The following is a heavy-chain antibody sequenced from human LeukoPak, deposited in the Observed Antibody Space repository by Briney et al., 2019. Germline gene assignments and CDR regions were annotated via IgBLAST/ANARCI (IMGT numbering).Heavy chain of an antibody. CDR3: ARAKMATIFDY. Sequence: SETLSLTCTVSGYSISSGYYWGWIRQPPGKGLEWIGSIYHSGSTYYNPSLKSRVTISVDTSKNQFSLKLSSVTAADTAVYYCARAKMATIFDYWGQGTLVTVSS. V-gene: IGHV4-38-2*02. CDR2: IYHSGST. CDR1: GYSISSGYY. J-gene: IGHJ4*02. D-gene: IGHD5-24*01.